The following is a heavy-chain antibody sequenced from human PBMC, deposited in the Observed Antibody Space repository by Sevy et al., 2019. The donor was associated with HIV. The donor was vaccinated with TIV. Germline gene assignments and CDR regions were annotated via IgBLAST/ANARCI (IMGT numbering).Heavy chain of an antibody. J-gene: IGHJ6*02. CDR3: ARVNYYGSGSYPYYDYYGMDV. D-gene: IGHD3-10*01. V-gene: IGHV3-33*01. CDR2: IWYDGSNK. Sequence: GGSLRLSCAASGFTFSSYGMHWVRQAPGKGLEWVAVIWYDGSNKYDADSVKGRFTISRDNSKNTLYLQMNSLRAEDTAVYYCARVNYYGSGSYPYYDYYGMDVRGQGTTVTVSS. CDR1: GFTFSSYG.